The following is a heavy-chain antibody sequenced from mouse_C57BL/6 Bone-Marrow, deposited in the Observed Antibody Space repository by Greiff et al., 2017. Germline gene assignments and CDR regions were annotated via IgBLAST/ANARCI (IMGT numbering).Heavy chain of an antibody. J-gene: IGHJ4*01. Sequence: LQESGAELAKPGASVKLSCKASGYTFTSYWMHWVKQRPGQGLEWIGYINPSSGYTKYNQKFKDKDTLTADKSSSTAYMQLSSLTYEDSAVYYCSRSRVDYWGQGTSVTVSS. V-gene: IGHV1-7*01. CDR2: INPSSGYT. CDR3: SRSRVDY. CDR1: GYTFTSYW.